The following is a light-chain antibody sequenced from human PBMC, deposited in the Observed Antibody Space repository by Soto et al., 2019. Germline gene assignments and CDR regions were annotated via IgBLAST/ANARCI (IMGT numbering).Light chain of an antibody. V-gene: IGKV3-15*01. CDR2: GAS. CDR3: QQYNKWFSIS. Sequence: EIVMTQSPATLSVSPGERAILSSRASESISSKLGWYQQRPGQAPRLLIYGASIRATGIPTRFSGSGSGTEFTLTISSLQSEDSAVYYCQQYNKWFSISFGQGTRLEIK. J-gene: IGKJ5*01. CDR1: ESISSK.